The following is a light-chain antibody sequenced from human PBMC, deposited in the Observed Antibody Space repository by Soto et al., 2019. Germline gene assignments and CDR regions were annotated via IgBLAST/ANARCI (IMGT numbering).Light chain of an antibody. CDR2: GAS. Sequence: ETVMTQSPATLSVSPGERSTLSFSSSQSVSNNYLAWYQHKPGQAPRLLIYGASNRATGIPDRFSGSGSGTEFTLTISSLRPDDFATYYCQHYSGDRATFGQGTKVDI. CDR1: QSVSNN. CDR3: QHYSGDRAT. V-gene: IGKV3D-15*01. J-gene: IGKJ1*01.